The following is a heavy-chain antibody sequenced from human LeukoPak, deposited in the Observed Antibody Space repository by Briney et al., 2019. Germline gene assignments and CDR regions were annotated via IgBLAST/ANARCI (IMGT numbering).Heavy chain of an antibody. V-gene: IGHV3-30*02. Sequence: PGGSLRLSCAASGFTLTNYGIHWVRQAPGKGLEWVAFISSDGSHKYYADSVRGRFTISRDSSKNTLYLQMNSLRPEDTAMYYCAKTTTVNWFDPWGQGSLVTVSS. CDR2: ISSDGSHK. CDR1: GFTLTNYG. J-gene: IGHJ5*02. D-gene: IGHD1-1*01. CDR3: AKTTTVNWFDP.